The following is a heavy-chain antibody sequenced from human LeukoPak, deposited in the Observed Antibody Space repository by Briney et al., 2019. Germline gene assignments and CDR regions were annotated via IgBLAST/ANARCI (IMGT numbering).Heavy chain of an antibody. J-gene: IGHJ5*02. CDR2: IYYSGST. CDR3: ARVTDYYGSGSYSKAWFDP. CDR1: GGSISSGDYY. D-gene: IGHD3-10*01. V-gene: IGHV4-30-4*01. Sequence: PSQTLSLTCTVSGGSISSGDYYWSWIRQPPGKGLEWFGYIYYSGSTYYNPSLKSRVTISLNTSKNQFSLKRSSVTAADTAVYYCARVTDYYGSGSYSKAWFDPWGQGTLVTVSS.